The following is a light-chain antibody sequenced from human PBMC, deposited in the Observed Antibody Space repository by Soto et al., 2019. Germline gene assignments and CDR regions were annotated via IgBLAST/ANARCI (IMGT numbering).Light chain of an antibody. CDR2: DAS. Sequence: EIVLTPSPATLSLSPGAIATLSCRASQIVSSYLAWYQPKPGQAPRLLIYDASNRATGIPARFSGSGSGTDFTLTIRSLEPEDFAVYYCQQSSNWAPVTCGGGTKGAIK. J-gene: IGKJ4*01. CDR1: QIVSSY. V-gene: IGKV3-11*01. CDR3: QQSSNWAPVT.